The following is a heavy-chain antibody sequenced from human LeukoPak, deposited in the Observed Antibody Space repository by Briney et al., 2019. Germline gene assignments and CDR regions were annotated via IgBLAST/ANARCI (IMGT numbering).Heavy chain of an antibody. J-gene: IGHJ4*02. Sequence: PGGSLRLSCAASGFTFSSYAMHWVRQAPGKGLEWVAVISYDGSNKYYADSVKGRFTISRDNSKNTLYLQMNSLRAEDTAVYYCARNERYFDYWGQGTLVTVSS. CDR3: ARNERYFDY. CDR1: GFTFSSYA. CDR2: ISYDGSNK. V-gene: IGHV3-30-3*01. D-gene: IGHD1-1*01.